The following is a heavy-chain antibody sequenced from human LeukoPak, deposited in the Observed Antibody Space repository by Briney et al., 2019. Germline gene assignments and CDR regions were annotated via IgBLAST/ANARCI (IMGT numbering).Heavy chain of an antibody. D-gene: IGHD2-2*02. V-gene: IGHV1-18*01. J-gene: IGHJ4*02. CDR3: ARDAHLPAAINPVRY. CDR2: ISAYNGNT. CDR1: GYTFTSYG. Sequence: ASVKVSCKASGYTFTSYGISWVRQAPGQGLEWMGWISAYNGNTNYAQKLQGRVTMTTDTSTSTAYMELRSLRSDDTAVYYCARDAHLPAAINPVRYWGQGTLVTVSS.